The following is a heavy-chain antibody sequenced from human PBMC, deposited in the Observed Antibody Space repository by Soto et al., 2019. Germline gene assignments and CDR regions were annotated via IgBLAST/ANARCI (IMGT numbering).Heavy chain of an antibody. D-gene: IGHD1-26*01. J-gene: IGHJ4*02. CDR2: LDPDDGER. CDR1: GYDLSDLS. Sequence: ASVKVSCKISGYDLSDLSIQWVRQAPGKGLEWMGGLDPDDGERVYAQKFQDRVTMTEDTSTDTACMELTSLRLEDTGIYYCATVWAGYWGQGTLVTVSS. V-gene: IGHV1-24*01. CDR3: ATVWAGY.